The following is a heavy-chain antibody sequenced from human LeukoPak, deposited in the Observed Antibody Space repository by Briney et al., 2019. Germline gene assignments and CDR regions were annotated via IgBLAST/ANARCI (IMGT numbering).Heavy chain of an antibody. CDR1: GGSISSYY. V-gene: IGHV4-59*01. D-gene: IGHD3-3*01. CDR3: ARLTVFGDWYYFDY. Sequence: SETLSLTCTVSGGSISSYYWSWIRQPPGKGLEWIGQVNYSGSTNKNPSLMSRLTISADTSKNQFSLTPSSVTAADTAVYYCARLTVFGDWYYFDYWGQGTLVTVSS. CDR2: VNYSGST. J-gene: IGHJ4*02.